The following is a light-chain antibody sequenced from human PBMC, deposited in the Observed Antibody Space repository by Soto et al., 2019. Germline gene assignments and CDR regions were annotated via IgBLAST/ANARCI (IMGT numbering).Light chain of an antibody. CDR3: FSYAGSGVV. V-gene: IGLV2-23*01. Sequence: QSALTQPASVSGSPGQSITISCTGTSSDVGSYNLVSWYQQHPGKAPKLMIYEGSKRPSGVSNRFSGSKSGNTASLTISGLRAEDGADYYCFSYAGSGVVFGGGTKLPVL. CDR2: EGS. J-gene: IGLJ2*01. CDR1: SSDVGSYNL.